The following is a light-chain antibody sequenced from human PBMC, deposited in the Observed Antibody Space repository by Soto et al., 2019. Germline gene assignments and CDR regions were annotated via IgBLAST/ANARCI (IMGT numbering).Light chain of an antibody. Sequence: QSVPTQPPSVSRAPGQRVTISCTGSSSNIGAGYDVHWYQQLPGTAPKLLIYGNSNRPSGVPDRFSGSKSGTSASLAITKLQAEDETDYYCQSYDSSLSVVFGGGTKVTVL. CDR2: GNS. V-gene: IGLV1-40*01. J-gene: IGLJ2*01. CDR1: SSNIGAGYD. CDR3: QSYDSSLSVV.